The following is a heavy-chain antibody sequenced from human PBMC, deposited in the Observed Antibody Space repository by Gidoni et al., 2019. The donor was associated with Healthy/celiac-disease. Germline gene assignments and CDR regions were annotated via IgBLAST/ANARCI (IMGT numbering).Heavy chain of an antibody. CDR3: AKALLNFSSTSCYGMDV. J-gene: IGHJ6*04. Sequence: EVQLVESGGVVVQPGGSLRLSCAAAGFTFVDYAMHVVRQAPGKGLEWVSLIRWDGGSTYYADSVKGRFTISRDNSKYSLYLQMNSLRAEDTALYYCAKALLNFSSTSCYGMDVWGKVTTVTVSS. CDR2: IRWDGGST. D-gene: IGHD2-2*01. V-gene: IGHV3-43D*03. CDR1: GFTFVDYA.